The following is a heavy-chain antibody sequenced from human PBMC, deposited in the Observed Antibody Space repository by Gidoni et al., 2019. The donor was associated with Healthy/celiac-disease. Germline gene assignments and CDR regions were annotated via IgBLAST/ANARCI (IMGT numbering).Heavy chain of an antibody. Sequence: QVQLVESGVGVVQPGRSLRLSCAASGFTFISYGMHWVRQAPGKGLEGVAVISYDGSNKYYADTVKGRFTISRDNSKNTLYLQMNSLRAEDTAVYYCASQSTGDSPFGDYWGQGTLVTVSS. V-gene: IGHV3-30*03. CDR3: ASQSTGDSPFGDY. D-gene: IGHD7-27*01. CDR2: ISYDGSNK. J-gene: IGHJ4*02. CDR1: GFTFISYG.